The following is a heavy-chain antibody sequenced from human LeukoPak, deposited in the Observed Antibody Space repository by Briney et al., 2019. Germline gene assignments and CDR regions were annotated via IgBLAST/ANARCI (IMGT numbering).Heavy chain of an antibody. V-gene: IGHV3-48*01. CDR3: ARLLSGWYLADY. D-gene: IGHD6-19*01. CDR2: ITSSSNTV. J-gene: IGHJ4*02. Sequence: GGSLRLSCAASGFTFSNYNMFWARQAPGKGLEWVPYITSSSNTVHYADSVKGRFTLSRDNAKSSLYLQMNSLRAEDTAIYYCARLLSGWYLADYWGQGTLVTVSS. CDR1: GFTFSNYN.